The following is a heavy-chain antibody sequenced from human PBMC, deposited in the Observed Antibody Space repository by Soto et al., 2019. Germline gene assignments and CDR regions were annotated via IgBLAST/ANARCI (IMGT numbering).Heavy chain of an antibody. D-gene: IGHD3-3*01. Sequence: GASVKVSCKASGYTFTSYYMHWVRQAPGQGLEWMGIINPSGGSTSYAQKFQGRVTMTRDTSTSTVYMELSSLRSEDTAVYYCARALGEVDTIFGVVINHPLYYWGQGTLVTVSS. CDR2: INPSGGST. V-gene: IGHV1-46*01. J-gene: IGHJ4*02. CDR3: ARALGEVDTIFGVVINHPLYY. CDR1: GYTFTSYY.